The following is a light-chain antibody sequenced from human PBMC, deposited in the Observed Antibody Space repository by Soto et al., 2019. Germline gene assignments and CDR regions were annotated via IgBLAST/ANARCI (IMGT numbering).Light chain of an antibody. Sequence: SYEQTQPPSVSVAPGQTATITCGGNNIGSKSVHWYQQRPGQAPVLVVYDDRDRPSGIPERFSGSNSGNTASLTISRVEVGDEAEYHCQEWDSNFDQWIFGGGTKVTVL. V-gene: IGLV3-21*02. J-gene: IGLJ2*01. CDR1: NIGSKS. CDR2: DDR. CDR3: QEWDSNFDQWI.